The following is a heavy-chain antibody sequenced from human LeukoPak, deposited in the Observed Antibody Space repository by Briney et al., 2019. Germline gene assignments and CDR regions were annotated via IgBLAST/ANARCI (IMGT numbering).Heavy chain of an antibody. J-gene: IGHJ4*02. D-gene: IGHD5-18*01. CDR3: ARDIQLWFGYSYGFDY. V-gene: IGHV3-30*03. CDR2: ISYDGSNK. CDR1: GFTFSSYG. Sequence: PGGSLRLSCAASGFTFSSYGMHWVRQAPGKGLEWVAVISYDGSNKYYADSVKGRFTISRDNSKNTLYLQMNSLRAEDTAVYYCARDIQLWFGYSYGFDYWGQGTLVTVSS.